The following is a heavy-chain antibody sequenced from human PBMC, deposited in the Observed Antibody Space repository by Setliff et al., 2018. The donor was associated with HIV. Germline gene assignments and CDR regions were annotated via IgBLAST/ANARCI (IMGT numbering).Heavy chain of an antibody. J-gene: IGHJ2*01. CDR3: ARKRGEEAVTGPNWYFDL. CDR2: IIPILGSA. D-gene: IGHD3-16*01. Sequence: SVQVSCKASGGTFSNYAISWVRQAPGQGLEWMGGIIPILGSANYAQKFQGRVTITRDTSASTAYMELSSLRSEDTAVYYCARKRGEEAVTGPNWYFDLWGRGTLVTVSS. CDR1: GGTFSNYA. V-gene: IGHV1-69*10.